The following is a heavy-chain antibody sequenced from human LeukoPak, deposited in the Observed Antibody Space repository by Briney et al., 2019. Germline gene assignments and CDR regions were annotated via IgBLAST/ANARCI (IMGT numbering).Heavy chain of an antibody. CDR2: INAGNGNT. D-gene: IGHD1-26*01. CDR3: ARVRGSYYLFDY. J-gene: IGHJ4*02. V-gene: IGHV1-3*01. CDR1: GYTFTSYA. Sequence: ASVKVSCKAPGYTFTSYAMHWVRQAPGQRLEWMGWINAGNGNTKYSQKFQGRVAITRDTSASTAYMELSSLRSGDTAVYYCARVRGSYYLFDYWGQGTLVTVSS.